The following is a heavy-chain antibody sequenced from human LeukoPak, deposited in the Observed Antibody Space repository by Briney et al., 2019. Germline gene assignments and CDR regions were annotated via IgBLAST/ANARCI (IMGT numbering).Heavy chain of an antibody. V-gene: IGHV4-59*01. J-gene: IGHJ4*02. Sequence: SETLSLTCTVSGGSISSYYWSWIRQPPGKGLEWIGYIYYSGSTNYNPSLKSRVTISVDTSKNQFSLKLSSVTAADTAVYYCARVRGGRDGYFDYWGQGTLVTVSS. CDR2: IYYSGST. CDR3: ARVRGGRDGYFDY. CDR1: GGSISSYY. D-gene: IGHD5-24*01.